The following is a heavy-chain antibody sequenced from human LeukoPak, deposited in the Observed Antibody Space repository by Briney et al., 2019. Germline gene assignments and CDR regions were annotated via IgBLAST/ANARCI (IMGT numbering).Heavy chain of an antibody. CDR3: AGGYCSGGSCYSNFDY. CDR1: GGSISSGFYY. D-gene: IGHD2-15*01. CDR2: FYTSGSI. V-gene: IGHV4-61*02. Sequence: SETLSLTCTVSGGSISSGFYYWNWIRQPAGRGLEWIGRFYTSGSIDYNPSLKSRVTISVGTSKNQFSLKLSSVTAADTAVYYCAGGYCSGGSCYSNFDYWGQGTLVTISS. J-gene: IGHJ4*02.